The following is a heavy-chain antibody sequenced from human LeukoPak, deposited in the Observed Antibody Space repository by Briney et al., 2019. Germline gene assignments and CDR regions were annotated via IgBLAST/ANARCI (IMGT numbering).Heavy chain of an antibody. CDR1: GGSFSGYY. CDR2: INHSGST. V-gene: IGHV4-34*01. J-gene: IGHJ4*02. D-gene: IGHD6-19*01. Sequence: PSETLSLTCAVYGGSFSGYYWSWIRQPPGKGLEWIGEINHSGSTNYNPSLKSRVTISVDTSKNQFSLKLNSVTAADTAVYYCASGYSSGWYGGYYFDYWGQGTLVAVSS. CDR3: ASGYSSGWYGGYYFDY.